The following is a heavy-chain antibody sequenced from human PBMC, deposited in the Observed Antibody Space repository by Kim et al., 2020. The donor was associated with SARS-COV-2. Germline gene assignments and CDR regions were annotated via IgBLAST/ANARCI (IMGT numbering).Heavy chain of an antibody. D-gene: IGHD3-10*01. CDR3: ARDLSLGRPGGFDY. Sequence: GGSLRLSCVASEFTFSRYSMNWVRQAPGKGLEWVSTISRNSDYIYYADSVEGRFTISRDNAKNSLYLQMNSLRADDTAMYYCARDLSLGRPGGFDYWGQG. V-gene: IGHV3-21*01. CDR1: EFTFSRYS. CDR2: ISRNSDYI. J-gene: IGHJ4*02.